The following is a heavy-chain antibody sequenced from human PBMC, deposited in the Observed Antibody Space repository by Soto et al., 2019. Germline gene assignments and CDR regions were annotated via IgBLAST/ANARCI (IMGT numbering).Heavy chain of an antibody. CDR2: INAGNGNT. V-gene: IGHV1-3*01. D-gene: IGHD2-15*01. CDR3: AHEWWQTGVYYGMDV. J-gene: IGHJ6*02. Sequence: GASVKVSCKASGYTFTSYAMHWVRQSPGQRLEWMGWINAGNGNTKYSQKFQGRVTITRDTSASTAYMELSSLRSEDTAVYCCAHEWWQTGVYYGMDVWGQGTTVTVSS. CDR1: GYTFTSYA.